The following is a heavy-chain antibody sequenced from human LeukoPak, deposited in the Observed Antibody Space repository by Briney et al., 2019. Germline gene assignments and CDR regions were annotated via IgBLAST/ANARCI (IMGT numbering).Heavy chain of an antibody. J-gene: IGHJ4*02. CDR3: AKGYGDYFDY. CDR2: IWYDGSNK. Sequence: GGSLRLSCAASGFTFSIYGMHWVRQAPGKGLEWVTVIWYDGSNKYYADFVKGRFTISRDNSENTLYLQMNSLRAEDTAVYYCAKGYGDYFDYWGQGTLVTVSS. V-gene: IGHV3-30*02. D-gene: IGHD4-17*01. CDR1: GFTFSIYG.